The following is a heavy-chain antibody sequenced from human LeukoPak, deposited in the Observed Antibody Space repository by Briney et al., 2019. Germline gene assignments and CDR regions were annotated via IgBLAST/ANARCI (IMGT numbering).Heavy chain of an antibody. CDR3: ARHVGYCSSTSCYGRGYNWFDP. D-gene: IGHD2-2*01. V-gene: IGHV4-34*01. Sequence: SETLSLTCTVSGGSISSYYWSWIRQPPGKGLEWIGEINHSGSTNYNPSLKSRVTISVDTSKNQFSLKLSSVTAADTAAYYCARHVGYCSSTSCYGRGYNWFDPWGQGTLVTVSS. J-gene: IGHJ5*02. CDR1: GGSISSYY. CDR2: INHSGST.